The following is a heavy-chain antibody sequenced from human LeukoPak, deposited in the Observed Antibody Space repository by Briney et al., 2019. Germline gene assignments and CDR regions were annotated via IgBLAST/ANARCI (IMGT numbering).Heavy chain of an antibody. Sequence: GGSLRLSCAASGFTFSSYSMNWVRQAPGKGLEWVSSISSSSSYIYYAGSVKGRFTISRDNAKNSLYLQMNSLRAEDTAVYYCARGPRFSNYAGVWVFDYWGQGTLVTVSS. CDR3: ARGPRFSNYAGVWVFDY. V-gene: IGHV3-21*01. CDR1: GFTFSSYS. J-gene: IGHJ4*02. CDR2: ISSSSSYI. D-gene: IGHD4-11*01.